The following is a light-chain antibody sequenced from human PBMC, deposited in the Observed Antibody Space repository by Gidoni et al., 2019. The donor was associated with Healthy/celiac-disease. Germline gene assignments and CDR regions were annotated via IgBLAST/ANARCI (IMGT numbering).Light chain of an antibody. J-gene: IGKJ2*01. CDR2: KAS. Sequence: DIQMTQSPSTLSASVGDRVTITCRASQSISSWLAWYQQKPGKAPKLLIYKASSLESGVPSRFSGSGSGTEFTLTIISLQPDDFATYYCQQYNSYPYTFGQRTKLEIK. CDR1: QSISSW. V-gene: IGKV1-5*03. CDR3: QQYNSYPYT.